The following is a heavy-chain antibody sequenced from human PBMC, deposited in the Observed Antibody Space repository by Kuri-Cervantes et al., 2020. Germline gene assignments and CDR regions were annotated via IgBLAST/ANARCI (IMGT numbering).Heavy chain of an antibody. CDR2: IYYSGST. CDR1: GFTVSSNY. CDR3: ARGTDYDILTGYFLPYFDY. Sequence: ESLKISCAASGFTVSSNYMSWVRQPPGKGLEWIGSIYYSGSTYYNPSLKSQVTISVDTSKNQFSLKLSSVTAADTAVYYCARGTDYDILTGYFLPYFDYWGQRTLVTVSS. J-gene: IGHJ4*02. V-gene: IGHV4-59*02. D-gene: IGHD3-9*01.